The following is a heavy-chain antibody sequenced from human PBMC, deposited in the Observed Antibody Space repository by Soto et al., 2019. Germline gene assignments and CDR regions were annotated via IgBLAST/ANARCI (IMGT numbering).Heavy chain of an antibody. D-gene: IGHD1-26*01. J-gene: IGHJ4*02. V-gene: IGHV1-69*13. Sequence: SVKVSCKASGGTFSSYAISWVRQAPGQGLEWMGGIIPIFGTANYAQKFQGRVTITADESTSTAYMELSSLRSEDTAVYYCARDTGEEQQPRTLQWELLFSWGQGTLVTVSS. CDR3: ARDTGEEQQPRTLQWELLFS. CDR1: GGTFSSYA. CDR2: IIPIFGTA.